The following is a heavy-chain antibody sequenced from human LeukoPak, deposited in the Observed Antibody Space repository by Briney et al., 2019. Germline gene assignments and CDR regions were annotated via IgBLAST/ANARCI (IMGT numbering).Heavy chain of an antibody. Sequence: ASVKVSCKASGYTFTSYDINWVRQATGQGLEWMGWMNPNSGNTGYAQNFQGRVTITGDTSMTTAYMELTSLRPEDTAVYYCARVISGFWTGYYDPFDIWGQGTMVTVSS. CDR3: ARVISGFWTGYYDPFDI. D-gene: IGHD3/OR15-3a*01. CDR1: GYTFTSYD. V-gene: IGHV1-8*03. CDR2: MNPNSGNT. J-gene: IGHJ3*02.